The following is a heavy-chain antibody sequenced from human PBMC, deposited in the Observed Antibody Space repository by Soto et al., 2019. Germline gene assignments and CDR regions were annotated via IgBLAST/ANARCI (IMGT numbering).Heavy chain of an antibody. CDR3: ARTHSGSHSSAFNY. V-gene: IGHV4-38-2*01. Sequence: PETRSLTCVVSNFSISSGYYWGWIRQSPGKGLEWIASIYRSGTTSYNPSLKSRVTISVDPSKNQFSLMLTAVTAADTAVYYCARTHSGSHSSAFNYWGPASLVTVSS. CDR2: IYRSGTT. D-gene: IGHD1-26*01. CDR1: NFSISSGYY. J-gene: IGHJ4*02.